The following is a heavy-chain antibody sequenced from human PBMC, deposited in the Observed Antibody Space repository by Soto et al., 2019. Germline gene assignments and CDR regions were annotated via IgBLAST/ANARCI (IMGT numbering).Heavy chain of an antibody. CDR2: ISPIFGKT. Sequence: SVKVSCKASGYTFTSYGISWVRQAPGQGLEWMGGISPIFGKTNYAQKLQGRVTITADESTSTAYMELSSLRSEDTAVYYCARGSGVTYYYYYGMAVWGQGTTVTVSS. J-gene: IGHJ6*02. D-gene: IGHD7-27*01. CDR3: ARGSGVTYYYYYGMAV. V-gene: IGHV1-69*13. CDR1: GYTFTSYG.